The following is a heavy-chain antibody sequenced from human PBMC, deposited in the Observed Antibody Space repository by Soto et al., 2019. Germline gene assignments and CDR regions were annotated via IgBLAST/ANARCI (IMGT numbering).Heavy chain of an antibody. CDR1: GFTFSNAW. Sequence: GGSLRLSCAASGFTFSNAWMSWVRQAPGKGLEWVGHIKSKTDGGTTDYAAPVKGRFTISRDDSKNTLYLQMNSLKTEDTAVYYCTTERVYYYYGMDVWGQGTTVTVSS. V-gene: IGHV3-15*01. CDR3: TTERVYYYYGMDV. CDR2: IKSKTDGGTT. J-gene: IGHJ6*02.